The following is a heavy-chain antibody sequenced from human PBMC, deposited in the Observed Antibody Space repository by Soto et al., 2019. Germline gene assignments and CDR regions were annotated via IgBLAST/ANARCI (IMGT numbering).Heavy chain of an antibody. J-gene: IGHJ5*02. CDR3: AREDYNESSNYYPGWFVP. V-gene: IGHV1-69*06. CDR2: IIPIFGTR. CDR1: GGTFSKYA. Sequence: QVQLVQSGAEVKKPGSSVKVSCKVSGGTFSKYAISWVRQAPGQGLEWMGAIIPIFGTRNFAQKFQGRVTLTADKLTNTAYMELSSLRSEDTAVYYCAREDYNESSNYYPGWFVPWGQGTQVTVSS. D-gene: IGHD3-22*01.